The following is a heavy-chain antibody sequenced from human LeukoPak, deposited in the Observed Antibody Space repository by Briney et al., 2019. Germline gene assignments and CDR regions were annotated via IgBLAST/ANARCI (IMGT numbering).Heavy chain of an antibody. V-gene: IGHV4-34*01. CDR3: ARGGGRFWSGYKLGPPLPMDV. Sequence: PSETLSLTCAVYGGSFSGYYWSWIRQPPGKGLEWIGEINHSGSTNYNPSLKSRVTISVDTSKNQFSLKLSSVTAADTAVYYCARGGGRFWSGYKLGPPLPMDVWGKGTTVTVSS. D-gene: IGHD3-3*01. CDR2: INHSGST. CDR1: GGSFSGYY. J-gene: IGHJ6*03.